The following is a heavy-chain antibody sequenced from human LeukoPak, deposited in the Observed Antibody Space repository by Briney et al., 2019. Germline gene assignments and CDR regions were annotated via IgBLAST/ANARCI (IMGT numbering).Heavy chain of an antibody. CDR2: INHSGST. CDR3: ARGSIAAAGMGY. V-gene: IGHV4-34*01. Sequence: PSETLSLTCTVSGGSISSYYWSWIRQPAGKGLEWIGEINHSGSTNYNPSLKSRVTISVDTSKNQFSLKLSSVTAADTAVYYCARGSIAAAGMGYWGQGTLVTVSS. J-gene: IGHJ4*02. D-gene: IGHD6-13*01. CDR1: GGSISSYY.